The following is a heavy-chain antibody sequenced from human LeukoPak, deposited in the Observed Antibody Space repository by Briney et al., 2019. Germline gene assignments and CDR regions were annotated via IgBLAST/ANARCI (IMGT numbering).Heavy chain of an antibody. CDR1: GGSISSLNL. V-gene: IGHV4-4*02. CDR2: MYLDGRT. J-gene: IGHJ4*02. CDR3: AGLEGRYSTDWFYFFDY. D-gene: IGHD6-19*01. Sequence: SETLSLTCAVSGGSISSLNLWSWLRQPPGKGLALVGEMYLDGRTNFHPSVRGRVTIFIDKPKNQLSLQLTSVTAADTAVYYCAGLEGRYSTDWFYFFDYWGQGALVTVSS.